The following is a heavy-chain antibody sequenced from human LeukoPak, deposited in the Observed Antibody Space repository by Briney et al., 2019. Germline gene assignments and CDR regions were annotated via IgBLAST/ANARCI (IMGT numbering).Heavy chain of an antibody. CDR2: VYYSGST. Sequence: SETLSLTCAVSGDFITAYYWSWIRQPPGKGLEWIGYVYYSGSTEYNPSLRSRVTISLEMSKRQFSLNLTSVTAADTAVYYCASNTGTVFDYWGQGALVTVSS. D-gene: IGHD7-27*01. J-gene: IGHJ4*02. CDR1: GDFITAYY. V-gene: IGHV4-59*01. CDR3: ASNTGTVFDY.